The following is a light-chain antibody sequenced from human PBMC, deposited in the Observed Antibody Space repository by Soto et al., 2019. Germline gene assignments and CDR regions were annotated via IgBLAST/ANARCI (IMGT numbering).Light chain of an antibody. V-gene: IGKV3-11*01. Sequence: EIVLTQSPATLSLSPGERATLSCRASQSVSNYLAWYQQKPGQAPRLLLYTASSRATGIPDRFNGSGSGTDFTLTISSLEPEDFAVYYCQQRSNWPPITFGQGTRLEIK. J-gene: IGKJ5*01. CDR3: QQRSNWPPIT. CDR1: QSVSNY. CDR2: TAS.